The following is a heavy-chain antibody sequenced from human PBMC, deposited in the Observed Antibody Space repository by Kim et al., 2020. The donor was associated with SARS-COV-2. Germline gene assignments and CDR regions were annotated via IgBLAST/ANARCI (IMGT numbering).Heavy chain of an antibody. CDR3: ARSMVRGVIGMDV. D-gene: IGHD3-10*01. V-gene: IGHV3-30*01. Sequence: YADSVKGRFTISRDNSKNTLYLQMNSLRAEDTAVYYCARSMVRGVIGMDVWGQGTTVTVSS. J-gene: IGHJ6*02.